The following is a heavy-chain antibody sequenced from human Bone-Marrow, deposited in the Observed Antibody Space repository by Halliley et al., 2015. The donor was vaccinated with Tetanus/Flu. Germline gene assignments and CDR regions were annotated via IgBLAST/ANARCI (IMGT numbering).Heavy chain of an antibody. Sequence: YIYLGGSPNYTPSRKSRITISIPTPKNHLYVNLSFVTAADTAVYYCARRRYNSNGDTFDIWGQGTMVTVSS. CDR3: ARRRYNSNGDTFDI. J-gene: IGHJ3*02. V-gene: IGHV4-59*08. D-gene: IGHD3-9*01. CDR2: IYLGGSP.